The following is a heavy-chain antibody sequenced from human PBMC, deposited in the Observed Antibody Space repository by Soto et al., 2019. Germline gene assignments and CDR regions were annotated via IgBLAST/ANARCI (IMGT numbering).Heavy chain of an antibody. CDR1: GYTFTSYA. D-gene: IGHD2-15*01. J-gene: IGHJ4*02. Sequence: ASVKVSCKASGYTFTSYAMHWVRQAPGQRLEWMGWINAGNGNTKYSQKFQGRVTITRDTSASTAYMELSSLRSEDTAVYYCARGYCSGGSCYSALDYWAQGTLVTVSS. CDR2: INAGNGNT. V-gene: IGHV1-3*01. CDR3: ARGYCSGGSCYSALDY.